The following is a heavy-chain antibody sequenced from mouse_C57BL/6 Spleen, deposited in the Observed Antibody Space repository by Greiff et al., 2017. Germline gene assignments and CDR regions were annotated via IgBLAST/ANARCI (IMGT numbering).Heavy chain of an antibody. J-gene: IGHJ1*03. CDR1: GFTFSSYG. V-gene: IGHV5-6*01. CDR3: ARHEVYSNYDWYFDV. D-gene: IGHD2-5*01. Sequence: EVHLVESGGDLVKPGGSLKLSCAASGFTFSSYGMSWVRQTPDKRLEWVATISSGGSYTYYPDSVKGRFTISRDNAKNTLYLQMSSLKSEDTAMYYCARHEVYSNYDWYFDVWGTGTTVTVSS. CDR2: ISSGGSYT.